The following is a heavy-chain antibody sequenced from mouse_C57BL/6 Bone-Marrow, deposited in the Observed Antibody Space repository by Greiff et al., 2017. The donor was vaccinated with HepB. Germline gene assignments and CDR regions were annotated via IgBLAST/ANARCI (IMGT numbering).Heavy chain of an antibody. V-gene: IGHV1-81*01. Sequence: VQLQQSGAELARPGASVKLSCKASGYTFTSYGISWVKQRTGQGLEWIGEIYPRSGNTYYNEKFKGKATLTADKSSSTAYMELRSLTSEDSAVYFCARIYSNYPYYAIDYWGQGTSVTVSS. CDR1: GYTFTSYG. D-gene: IGHD2-5*01. J-gene: IGHJ4*01. CDR3: ARIYSNYPYYAIDY. CDR2: IYPRSGNT.